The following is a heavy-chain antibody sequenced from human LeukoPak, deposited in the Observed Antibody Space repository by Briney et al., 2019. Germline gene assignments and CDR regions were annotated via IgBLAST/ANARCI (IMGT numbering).Heavy chain of an antibody. J-gene: IGHJ6*02. V-gene: IGHV3-30-3*01. CDR3: ARGRWDGDAYYYYYYGMDV. Sequence: GGSLRLSCAASGFTFSYYTMHWVRQAPGKGLEWVAVISYDGSNKYYADSVKGRFTISRDNSKNTLYLQMNSLRAEDTAVYYCARGRWDGDAYYYYYYGMDVWGQGTTVTVSS. D-gene: IGHD4-17*01. CDR1: GFTFSYYT. CDR2: ISYDGSNK.